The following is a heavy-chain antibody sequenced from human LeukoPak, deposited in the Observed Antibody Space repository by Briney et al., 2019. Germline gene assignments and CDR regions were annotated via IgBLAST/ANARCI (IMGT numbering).Heavy chain of an antibody. D-gene: IGHD3-10*01. Sequence: PGRSLRLSCAASGFTFSSYGMHWVRQAPGKGLEWVAVISYHGSNKYYADSVKGRFTISRDNSKNTLYLQMNGLRAEDTAVYYCAKDESSGFAELSNGGAFDIWGQGTMVTVSS. CDR2: ISYHGSNK. CDR1: GFTFSSYG. J-gene: IGHJ3*02. CDR3: AKDESSGFAELSNGGAFDI. V-gene: IGHV3-30*18.